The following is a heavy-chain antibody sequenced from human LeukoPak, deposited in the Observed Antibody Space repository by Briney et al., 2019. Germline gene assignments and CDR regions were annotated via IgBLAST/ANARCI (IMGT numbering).Heavy chain of an antibody. CDR2: ISSSSSYI. CDR3: ARDGAGLSYYYYGMDV. V-gene: IGHV3-21*01. D-gene: IGHD2/OR15-2a*01. J-gene: IGHJ6*02. CDR1: GFTFSSYS. Sequence: KAGGSLRLSCAASGFTFSSYSMNWVRQAPGKGLEWVSSISSSSSYIYYADSVKGRFTISRDNAKNSLYLQMNSLRAKDTAAYYCARDGAGLSYYYYGMDVWGQGTTVTVSS.